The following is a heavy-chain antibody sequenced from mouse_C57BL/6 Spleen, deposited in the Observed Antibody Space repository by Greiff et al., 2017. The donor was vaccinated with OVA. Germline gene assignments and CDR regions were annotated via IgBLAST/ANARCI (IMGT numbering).Heavy chain of an antibody. CDR1: GYTFTDYY. J-gene: IGHJ3*01. V-gene: IGHV1-26*01. CDR2: INPNNGGT. Sequence: EVQLQQSGPELVKPGASVKISCKASGYTFTDYYMNWVKQSHGKSLEWIGDINPNNGGTSYNQKFKGKATLTVDKSSSTAYMELRSLTSEDSAVYYCAREDYGSAAYWGQGTLVTVSA. D-gene: IGHD1-1*01. CDR3: AREDYGSAAY.